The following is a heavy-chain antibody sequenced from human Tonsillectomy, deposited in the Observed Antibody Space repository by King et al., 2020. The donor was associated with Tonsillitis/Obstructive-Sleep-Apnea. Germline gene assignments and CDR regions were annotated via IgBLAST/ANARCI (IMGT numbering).Heavy chain of an antibody. Sequence: VQLVESGGGLVQPGGSLRLSCAASGFTFSSYAMNWVRQAPGKGLEWVSAISGSGGGTYSANSVRGRFTISRDNSKNTLDLQMNSLTVEDTAVYYCAKGKDNRGWYYYGMDVWGQGTTVTVSS. CDR2: ISGSGGGT. CDR1: GFTFSSYA. J-gene: IGHJ6*02. CDR3: AKGKDNRGWYYYGMDV. V-gene: IGHV3-23*04. D-gene: IGHD6-19*01.